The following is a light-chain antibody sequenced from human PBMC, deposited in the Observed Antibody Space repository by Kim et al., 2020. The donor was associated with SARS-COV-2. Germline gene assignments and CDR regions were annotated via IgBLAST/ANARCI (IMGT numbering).Light chain of an antibody. CDR2: DNR. Sequence: QSVLTQPPSVSGAPGQRVTISCTGSSSNIGAGYGVHWYQQFPGTAPKLLIYDNRNRPSGFSDRISGSRSGTSASLAITGLQAEDEADSFCQSYDSSLSGGRFGGGTKLTVL. J-gene: IGLJ2*01. CDR3: QSYDSSLSGGR. V-gene: IGLV1-40*01. CDR1: SSNIGAGYG.